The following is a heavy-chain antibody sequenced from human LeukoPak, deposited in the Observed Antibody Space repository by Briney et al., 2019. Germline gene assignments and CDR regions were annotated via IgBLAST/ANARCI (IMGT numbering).Heavy chain of an antibody. Sequence: PGGSLRLSCAASGFTFSSYSMSWVRQAPGQGLEWVANIKQDGSEKYYVDSVKGRFTISRDNAKNSLYLQMNSLRAEDTAVYYCARSYGSGSYHYWGQGTLVTVSS. CDR1: GFTFSSYS. CDR2: IKQDGSEK. J-gene: IGHJ4*02. D-gene: IGHD3-10*01. CDR3: ARSYGSGSYHY. V-gene: IGHV3-7*01.